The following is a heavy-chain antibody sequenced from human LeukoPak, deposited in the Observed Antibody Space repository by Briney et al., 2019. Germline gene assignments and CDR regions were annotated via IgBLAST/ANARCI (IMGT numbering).Heavy chain of an antibody. D-gene: IGHD1-1*01. V-gene: IGHV1-18*04. Sequence: ASVKVSCKASGYIFTSYGISWVRQAPGQGLEWMGWINTNNGNRNYAQKLQGRVTMTTDTYTSTAYMELRSLRSDDTAVYYCARDYNWNVDYWGQGTLVTVSS. J-gene: IGHJ4*02. CDR2: INTNNGNR. CDR1: GYIFTSYG. CDR3: ARDYNWNVDY.